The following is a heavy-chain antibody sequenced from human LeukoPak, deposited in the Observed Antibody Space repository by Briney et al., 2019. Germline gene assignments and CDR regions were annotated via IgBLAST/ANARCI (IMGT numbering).Heavy chain of an antibody. D-gene: IGHD6-19*01. CDR1: GFTFSSYS. CDR2: ISSSSSYI. CDR3: AREVAAERAVAGTGIDY. Sequence: GGSLRLSCAASGFTFSSYSMNWVRQAPGKGLEWVSSISSSSSYIYYADSVKGRFTISRDNAKNSLYLQMNSLRAEDTAVYHCAREVAAERAVAGTGIDYSGQGTLVTVFS. J-gene: IGHJ4*02. V-gene: IGHV3-21*01.